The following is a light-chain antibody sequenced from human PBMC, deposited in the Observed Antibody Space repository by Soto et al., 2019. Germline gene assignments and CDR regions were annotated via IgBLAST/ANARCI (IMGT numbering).Light chain of an antibody. V-gene: IGLV2-14*01. CDR2: DVS. CDR1: SSDVGGYNY. Sequence: QSALTQPASVSGSPGQSITISCTGTSSDVGGYNYVSWYQQHPGKAPKLMIYDVSNRPSGVSNRFSGSKSGNTASLTISGLQAEDGADYYCSSYTSSSTLYVFGTGTKLTAL. CDR3: SSYTSSSTLYV. J-gene: IGLJ1*01.